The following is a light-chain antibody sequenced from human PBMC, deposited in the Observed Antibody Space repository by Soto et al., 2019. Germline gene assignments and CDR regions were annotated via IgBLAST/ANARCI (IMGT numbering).Light chain of an antibody. V-gene: IGKV3-20*01. Sequence: EIVLTQSPGTLSLSPGERATLSCRASQSFSINYLAWYQQKPGQAPRVLMYGASRRATGIPDRFSGSGSGTDFTLTIIRLEPEDFAVYYCQQFGSSPLTFGGGTKVEIK. CDR2: GAS. CDR3: QQFGSSPLT. CDR1: QSFSINY. J-gene: IGKJ4*01.